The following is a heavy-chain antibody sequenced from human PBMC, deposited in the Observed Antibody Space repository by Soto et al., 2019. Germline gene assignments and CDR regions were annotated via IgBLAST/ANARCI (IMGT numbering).Heavy chain of an antibody. CDR3: ARVGPWVPYYYDSSPYTFENWFDP. Sequence: PSETLSLTCTVSGGSISSGDYYWSWIRQPPGKGLEWIGSIYHGGSTYYNPSPNSRVTLSIDMTNNHVSLILNSVTAADTAVYYCARVGPWVPYYYDSSPYTFENWFDPWGQGTLVTVSS. V-gene: IGHV4-39*02. D-gene: IGHD3-22*01. CDR1: GGSISSGDYY. J-gene: IGHJ5*02. CDR2: IYHGGST.